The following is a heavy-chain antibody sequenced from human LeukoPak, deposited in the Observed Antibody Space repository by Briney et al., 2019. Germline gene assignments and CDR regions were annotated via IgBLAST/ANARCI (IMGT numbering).Heavy chain of an antibody. CDR3: ARKVPLGYCSGGSCQGWFDP. V-gene: IGHV1-69*06. CDR1: GGTFSSYA. CDR2: IIPIFGTA. J-gene: IGHJ5*02. Sequence: ASVKVSCKASGGTFSSYAISWVRQAPLQGLEWMGRIIPIFGTANYAQKFQGRVTITADKSTSTAYMELSSLRSEDTAVYYCARKVPLGYCSGGSCQGWFDPWGQGTLVTVSS. D-gene: IGHD2-15*01.